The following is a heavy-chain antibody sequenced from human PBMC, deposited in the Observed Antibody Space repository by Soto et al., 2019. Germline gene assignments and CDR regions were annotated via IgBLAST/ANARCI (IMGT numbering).Heavy chain of an antibody. J-gene: IGHJ1*01. CDR1: GFTFSSYA. V-gene: IGHV3-64D*06. Sequence: GSLRLSCSASGFTFSSYAMHWVRQAPGKGLEYASGISSNGGTTYYVDSVKGRFTISRDNSKNTLYLQMSSLRTEDTAVYYCVKDPGAVTGDEYFQHWGLGTLVTV. CDR2: ISSNGGTT. D-gene: IGHD6-19*01. CDR3: VKDPGAVTGDEYFQH.